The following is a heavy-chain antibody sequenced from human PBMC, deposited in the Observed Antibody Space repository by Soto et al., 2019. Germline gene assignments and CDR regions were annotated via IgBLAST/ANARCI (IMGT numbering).Heavy chain of an antibody. Sequence: ASVKVSCKASGYTFTGYYMHWVRQAPGQGLEWMGWINPNSGGTNYAQKFQGWVTMTRDTSISTAYMELSRLRSDDTAVYYCARAARQWLAWDYFDYWGQGTLVTVPQ. CDR1: GYTFTGYY. V-gene: IGHV1-2*04. CDR2: INPNSGGT. CDR3: ARAARQWLAWDYFDY. D-gene: IGHD6-19*01. J-gene: IGHJ4*02.